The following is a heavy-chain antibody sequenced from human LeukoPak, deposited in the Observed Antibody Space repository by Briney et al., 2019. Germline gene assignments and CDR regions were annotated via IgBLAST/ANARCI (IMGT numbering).Heavy chain of an antibody. CDR2: ITSSSSYI. D-gene: IGHD4-17*01. CDR3: ATDIYGDHDY. Sequence: GGSLRLSCAASGFTFSTYSMNWVRQAPGMGLEWVSSITSSSSYIYYADSVKGRFTISRDNAKNSLYLQMSSLRAEDTAVYYCATDIYGDHDYWGQGTLVTVSS. J-gene: IGHJ4*02. CDR1: GFTFSTYS. V-gene: IGHV3-21*01.